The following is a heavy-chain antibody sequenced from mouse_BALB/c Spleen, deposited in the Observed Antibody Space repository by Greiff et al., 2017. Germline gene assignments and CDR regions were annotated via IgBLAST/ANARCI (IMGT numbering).Heavy chain of an antibody. V-gene: IGHV3-5*02. D-gene: IGHD2-2*01. J-gene: IGHJ4*01. CDR2: IYYSGTI. CDR3: ARDRGYGYAMDY. Sequence: DVQLQESGPGLVKPSQTVSLTCTVTGISITTGNYRWSWIRQFPGNKLEWIGYIYYSGTITYHPSLTSRTTITRDTSKNQFFLEMNSLTAEDTATYYCARDRGYGYAMDYWGQGTSVTVSS. CDR1: GISITTGNYR.